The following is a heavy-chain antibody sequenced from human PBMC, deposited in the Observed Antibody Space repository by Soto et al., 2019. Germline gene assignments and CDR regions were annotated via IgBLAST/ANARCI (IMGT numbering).Heavy chain of an antibody. CDR1: GGSISSGGYY. CDR3: ARDWVDSSGYYYVDY. J-gene: IGHJ4*02. V-gene: IGHV4-31*03. D-gene: IGHD3-22*01. Sequence: QVQLQESGPGLVKPSQTLSLTCTVSGGSISSGGYYWSWIRQHPGKGLEWIGYIYYSGSTYYNPSLKSRVTISVATSKNQFSLKLSSVTAADTAVYYCARDWVDSSGYYYVDYWGQGTLVTVSS. CDR2: IYYSGST.